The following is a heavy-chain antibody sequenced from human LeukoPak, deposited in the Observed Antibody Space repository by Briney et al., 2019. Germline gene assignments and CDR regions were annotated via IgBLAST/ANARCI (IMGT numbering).Heavy chain of an antibody. J-gene: IGHJ6*03. CDR3: ARNYGDYGPYYYYYYYMDV. V-gene: IGHV4-39*07. CDR2: IYYSGTT. CDR1: GDSISSNIYY. Sequence: SETLSLTCTVSGDSISSNIYYWAWIRQPPGQGLEWIGSIYYSGTTYYNPSLKSRVTISVDTSKNQFSLKLSSVTAADTAVYYCARNYGDYGPYYYYYYYMDVWGKGTTVTVSS. D-gene: IGHD4-17*01.